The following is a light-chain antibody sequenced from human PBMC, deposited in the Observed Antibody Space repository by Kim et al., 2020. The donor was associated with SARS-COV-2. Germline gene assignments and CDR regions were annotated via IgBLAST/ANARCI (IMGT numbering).Light chain of an antibody. CDR1: SGHSSSA. J-gene: IGLJ2*01. V-gene: IGLV4-69*01. CDR3: QTWGTVV. Sequence: LGASAKLTCTLSSGHSSSAIAWHQQQPEKGPRYLMKLNSDGSHSKGDGIPDRFSGSSSGAERYLTISSLQSEDEADYYCQTWGTVVFGGGTQLTVL. CDR2: LNSDGSH.